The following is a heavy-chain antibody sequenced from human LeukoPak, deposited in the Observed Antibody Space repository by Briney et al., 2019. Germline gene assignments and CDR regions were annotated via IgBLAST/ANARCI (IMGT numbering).Heavy chain of an antibody. Sequence: GGSLRLSCAASGFTFSSYSMNWVRQAPGKGLEWVSYISSSSSTIYYADSVKGRFTISRDNAKNSLYLQMNSLRAEDTAVYYCAGEIAVAGGAENFQQRGQGTLVTVSS. CDR1: GFTFSSYS. CDR2: ISSSSSTI. CDR3: AGEIAVAGGAENFQQ. V-gene: IGHV3-48*01. D-gene: IGHD6-19*01. J-gene: IGHJ1*01.